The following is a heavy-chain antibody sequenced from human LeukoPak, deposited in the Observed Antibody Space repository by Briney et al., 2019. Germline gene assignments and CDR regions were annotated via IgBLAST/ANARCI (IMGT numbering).Heavy chain of an antibody. CDR2: INHSGST. D-gene: IGHD5-18*01. Sequence: GSLRLSCAASGFTFSSYSMNWVRQPPGKGLEWIGEINHSGSTNYNPSLKSRVTISVDTSKNQFSLKLSSVTAADTAVYYCARGKGGYSYGRPTYFDYWGQGTLVTVSS. CDR1: GFTFSSYS. J-gene: IGHJ4*02. V-gene: IGHV4-34*01. CDR3: ARGKGGYSYGRPTYFDY.